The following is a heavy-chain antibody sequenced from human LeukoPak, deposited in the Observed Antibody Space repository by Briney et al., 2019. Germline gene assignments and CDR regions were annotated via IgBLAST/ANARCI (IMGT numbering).Heavy chain of an antibody. Sequence: SETLSLTCTVSGGSISSSSYYWGWIRQPPGKGLEWIGSIYYSGSTYYNPSLKSRVTISVDRSKNQFSLKLSSVTAADTAVYYCARGCSGGSCGFDYYYGMDVWGQGTTVTVSS. V-gene: IGHV4-39*07. D-gene: IGHD2-15*01. CDR3: ARGCSGGSCGFDYYYGMDV. CDR1: GGSISSSSYY. CDR2: IYYSGST. J-gene: IGHJ6*02.